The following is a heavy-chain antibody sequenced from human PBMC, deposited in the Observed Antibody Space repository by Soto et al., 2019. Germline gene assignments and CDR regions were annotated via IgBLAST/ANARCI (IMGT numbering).Heavy chain of an antibody. V-gene: IGHV3-30-3*01. CDR1: GFTFSSYA. CDR2: ISYDGSNK. CDR3: ARDSYSGYSGYDYGIAAAGFFDY. D-gene: IGHD5-12*01. Sequence: WGSLRLSCAASGFTFSSYAMHWVRQAPGKGLEWVAVISYDGSNKYYADSVKGRFTISRDNSKNTLYLQMNSLRAEDTAVYYCARDSYSGYSGYDYGIAAAGFFDYWGQGTLVTVSS. J-gene: IGHJ4*02.